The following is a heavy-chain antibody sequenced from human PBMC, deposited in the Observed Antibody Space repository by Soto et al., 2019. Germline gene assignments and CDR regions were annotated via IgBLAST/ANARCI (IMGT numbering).Heavy chain of an antibody. Sequence: ASVKVSCKASGYTFTSYGISWVRQAPGQGLEWMGWISAYNGNTNYAQKLQGRVTMTTDTSTSTAYMELRSLRSDDTAVYYCARDRVGCSGGSCYPTFDYWGQGTLVTVSS. J-gene: IGHJ4*02. CDR3: ARDRVGCSGGSCYPTFDY. V-gene: IGHV1-18*01. CDR1: GYTFTSYG. D-gene: IGHD2-15*01. CDR2: ISAYNGNT.